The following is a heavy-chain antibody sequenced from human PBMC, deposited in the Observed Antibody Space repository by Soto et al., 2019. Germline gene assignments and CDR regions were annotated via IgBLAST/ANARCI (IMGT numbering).Heavy chain of an antibody. D-gene: IGHD5-12*01. CDR3: AKGWGRGYDLCYS. Sequence: QAQLVESGGGVVQPGRSLRLSCTASGFTLNYFGIHWVRQAPGKGLEWVAVISHEGSSKYYADSVKGRFTISRDNSKNALYLRLNSVKSDDTAVYYCAKGWGRGYDLCYSWGQGTMFTVSS. CDR2: ISHEGSSK. J-gene: IGHJ4*02. V-gene: IGHV3-30*18. CDR1: GFTLNYFG.